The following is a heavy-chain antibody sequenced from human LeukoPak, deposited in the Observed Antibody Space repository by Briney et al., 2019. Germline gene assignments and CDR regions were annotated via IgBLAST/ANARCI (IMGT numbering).Heavy chain of an antibody. CDR3: ARADGGNSPGYYYGLDV. Sequence: ASVKVSCKASGYTFTSQDINWVRQATGQGLEWRGRRNPDSGYTGSAQKFQGRVTMTRDTSISTAYMELSSLRSEDTAVYYCARADGGNSPGYYYGLDVWGQGTTVTVSS. D-gene: IGHD4-23*01. CDR1: GYTFTSQD. CDR2: RNPDSGYT. V-gene: IGHV1-8*01. J-gene: IGHJ6*02.